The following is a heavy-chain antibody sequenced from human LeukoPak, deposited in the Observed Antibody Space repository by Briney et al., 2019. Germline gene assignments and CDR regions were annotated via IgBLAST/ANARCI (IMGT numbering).Heavy chain of an antibody. V-gene: IGHV3-30*02. Sequence: GGSLTLSCAASGFTFSSYGMHGVLQPPGKGLEWVAVIWYDGSNKYYADSEKGRFTISRDNSKNTLYLQMNSLRAEDTAVYYCAKIGSRIVGATFYFDYWGQGTLVTVS. J-gene: IGHJ4*02. D-gene: IGHD1-26*01. CDR1: GFTFSSYG. CDR2: IWYDGSNK. CDR3: AKIGSRIVGATFYFDY.